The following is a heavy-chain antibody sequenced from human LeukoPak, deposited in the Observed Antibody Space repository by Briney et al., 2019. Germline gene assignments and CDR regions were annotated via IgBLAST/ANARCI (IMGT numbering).Heavy chain of an antibody. V-gene: IGHV3-7*05. CDR1: GFTFSNYW. Sequence: PGGSLRLSCAASGFTFSNYWMNWVRQAPGKGLEWVANIKQDGTEIHYVDSVKGRFTISRDTSKNTLNLQMNSLRAEDTAIYYCARGGDMVGGSRSAFDIWGQGTMVTVSS. J-gene: IGHJ3*02. CDR3: ARGGDMVGGSRSAFDI. D-gene: IGHD1-26*01. CDR2: IKQDGTEI.